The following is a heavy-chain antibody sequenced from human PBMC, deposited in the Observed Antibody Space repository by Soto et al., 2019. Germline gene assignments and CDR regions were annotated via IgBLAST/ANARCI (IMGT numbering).Heavy chain of an antibody. V-gene: IGHV3-66*01. CDR3: AREPRYCRGGSCSITGDAYDI. CDR1: GFIVSDTY. CDR2: ISNRGDT. Sequence: EVQLVESGGGLVQPGGSLRLSCTASGFIVSDTYVNWVRQAPGKGLEWVSVISNRGDTHYADSVRGRFSLSREISDNTLQLQMNNLRVEDTAVYYCAREPRYCRGGSCSITGDAYDIWGKGTMVTVSS. D-gene: IGHD2-15*01. J-gene: IGHJ3*02.